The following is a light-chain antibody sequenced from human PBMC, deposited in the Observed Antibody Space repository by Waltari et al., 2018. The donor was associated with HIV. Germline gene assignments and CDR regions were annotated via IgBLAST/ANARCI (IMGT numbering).Light chain of an antibody. Sequence: EIVLTQSPATLSLSPGEKATLSCRASQTLRSYLAWYQQKPGQPPRLLICDASNRATGVPARFSGSGSGTDFTLTISSLEPEDFAVYYCQQRGNWPPAATFGGGTRVEIK. CDR3: QQRGNWPPAAT. CDR2: DAS. V-gene: IGKV3-11*01. CDR1: QTLRSY. J-gene: IGKJ4*01.